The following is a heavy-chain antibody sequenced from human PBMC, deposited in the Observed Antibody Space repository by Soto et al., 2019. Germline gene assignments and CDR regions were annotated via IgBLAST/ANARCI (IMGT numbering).Heavy chain of an antibody. V-gene: IGHV3-33*01. J-gene: IGHJ4*02. CDR3: ARRGSGTYSFDY. Sequence: QVQLVESGGGVVQPAGSLRLSCAASGFTFSNYGMHWVRQAPGKGLEWVAVIWSDGSNKYYADSVKGRFTISRDNSKNTLYLQMSSLRAEDTAVYSCARRGSGTYSFDYWGQGTLVTVSS. D-gene: IGHD1-26*01. CDR2: IWSDGSNK. CDR1: GFTFSNYG.